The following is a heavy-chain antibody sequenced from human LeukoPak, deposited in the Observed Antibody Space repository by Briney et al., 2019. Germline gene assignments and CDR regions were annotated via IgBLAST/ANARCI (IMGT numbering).Heavy chain of an antibody. V-gene: IGHV3-30-3*01. J-gene: IGHJ4*02. Sequence: GGSLRLSCAASGFTFSSYAMHWVRQAPGKGLEWVAVISYDGSNKYYADSVKGRFTISRDNSKNTLYLQMNSLRAEDTAVYYCARASEQQLALDYWGQGTLVTVSS. CDR1: GFTFSSYA. D-gene: IGHD6-13*01. CDR2: ISYDGSNK. CDR3: ARASEQQLALDY.